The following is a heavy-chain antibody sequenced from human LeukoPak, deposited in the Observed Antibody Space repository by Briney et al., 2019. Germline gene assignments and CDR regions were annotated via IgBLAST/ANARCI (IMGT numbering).Heavy chain of an antibody. Sequence: ASVKVSCKASGYTFTSYGISWVRQAPGQGLEWMGWISAYNGNTNYAQKPQGRVIMTTDTSTSTAYMELRSLRSDDTAVYYCARDAIPYRGYSSSFEYWGQGTLVTVSS. J-gene: IGHJ4*02. CDR3: ARDAIPYRGYSSSFEY. CDR1: GYTFTSYG. CDR2: ISAYNGNT. D-gene: IGHD6-13*01. V-gene: IGHV1-18*01.